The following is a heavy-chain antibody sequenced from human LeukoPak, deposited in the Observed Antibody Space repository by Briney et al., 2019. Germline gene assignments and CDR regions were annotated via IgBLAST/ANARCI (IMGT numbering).Heavy chain of an antibody. J-gene: IGHJ4*02. Sequence: GGSLRLSCAASGFTFSSYWMSWVRQAPGKGLEWVANIKQDGRETYYVDSVKGRFTISRDNAKNSLYLQMNSLRAEDTAVYYCARKNYDGNRSFGYWGQGTLVTVSS. CDR3: ARKNYDGNRSFGY. D-gene: IGHD4-23*01. CDR1: GFTFSSYW. V-gene: IGHV3-7*01. CDR2: IKQDGRET.